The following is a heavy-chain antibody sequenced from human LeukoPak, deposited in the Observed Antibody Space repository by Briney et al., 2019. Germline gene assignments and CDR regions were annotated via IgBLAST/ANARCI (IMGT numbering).Heavy chain of an antibody. V-gene: IGHV1-69*05. D-gene: IGHD2-2*02. Sequence: ASVKVSCTASGGTLSSYAISWVRQAPGQGLEWMGGIIPIFGTANYAQKFQGRVTITTDESTSTAYMELSSLRSEDTAVYYCARGVVVPAAILPHTGWFDPWGQGTLVTVSS. CDR1: GGTLSSYA. J-gene: IGHJ5*02. CDR3: ARGVVVPAAILPHTGWFDP. CDR2: IIPIFGTA.